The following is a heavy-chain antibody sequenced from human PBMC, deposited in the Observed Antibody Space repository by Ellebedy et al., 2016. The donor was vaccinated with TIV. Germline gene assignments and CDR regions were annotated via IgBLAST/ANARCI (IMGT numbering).Heavy chain of an antibody. J-gene: IGHJ4*01. CDR1: GASIPSSNW. D-gene: IGHD4-23*01. CDR2: VYHSEST. CDR3: ARGYGGISPFDY. V-gene: IGHV4-4*02. Sequence: MPSETLFLTCAVSGASIPSSNWWPWVRQAPGRGLEWIGEVYHSESTYYNPSLKSRVSMSVDKSKNQFSLNLTSVTPADTAVYYCARGYGGISPFDYWGHGTLVTVSS.